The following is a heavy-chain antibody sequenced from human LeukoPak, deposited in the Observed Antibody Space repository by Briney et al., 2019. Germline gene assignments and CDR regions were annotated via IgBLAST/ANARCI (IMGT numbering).Heavy chain of an antibody. D-gene: IGHD2-2*01. Sequence: ASVKVSCKASGYTFTGYYMHWVRQAPGQGLEWMGWINPNSGGTNYAQKFQGRVTMTRDTSISTAYMELSRLRSDDTAVYYCASFGRGYCSSTSCYNWFDPWGQGTLVTVSS. CDR1: GYTFTGYY. J-gene: IGHJ5*02. V-gene: IGHV1-2*02. CDR3: ASFGRGYCSSTSCYNWFDP. CDR2: INPNSGGT.